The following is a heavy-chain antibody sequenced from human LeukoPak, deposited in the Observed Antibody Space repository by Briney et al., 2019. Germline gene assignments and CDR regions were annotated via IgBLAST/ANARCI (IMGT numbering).Heavy chain of an antibody. J-gene: IGHJ4*02. Sequence: GGSLRLSCAASGLSFSYYGVHWVRQAPGKGLEWVALIPYDGSDKYFADSVKGRFSISRDNSQKTLYLQMNSLISEDTAIYYCAKDMRPYSGDRSFLFDQWGQGTLVIVSS. CDR3: AKDMRPYSGDRSFLFDQ. D-gene: IGHD1-26*01. CDR1: GLSFSYYG. CDR2: IPYDGSDK. V-gene: IGHV3-30*18.